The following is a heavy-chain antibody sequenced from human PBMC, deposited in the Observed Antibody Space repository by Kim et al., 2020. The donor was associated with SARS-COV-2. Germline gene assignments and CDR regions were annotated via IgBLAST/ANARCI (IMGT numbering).Heavy chain of an antibody. J-gene: IGHJ4*01. CDR1: GGSISSYY. CDR3: AIGEYCYVLSGYYPFDY. V-gene: IGHV4-59*01. Sequence: SETLSLTCTVSGGSISSYYWSWIRQPPGKGLEWIGYIYNSGSTNYNPSLKSRVTISVDTSKNQFSLKLSSVTAADTAVYYCAIGEYCYVLSGYYPFDYWG. D-gene: IGHD3-22*01. CDR2: IYNSGST.